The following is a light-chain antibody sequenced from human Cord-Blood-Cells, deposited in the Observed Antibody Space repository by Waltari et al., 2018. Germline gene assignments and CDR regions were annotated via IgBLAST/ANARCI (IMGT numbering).Light chain of an antibody. CDR3: SSYAGSNNVV. J-gene: IGLJ2*01. CDR2: EVS. Sequence: QSALTQPPSASGSPGQAVTLPCTGTSSDVGGYNYVSWYQQHPGKAPNLMIYEVSKRPSGVPDRFSGSKSGNTASLTVSGLQAEDEADYYCSSYAGSNNVVFGGGTKLTVL. CDR1: SSDVGGYNY. V-gene: IGLV2-8*01.